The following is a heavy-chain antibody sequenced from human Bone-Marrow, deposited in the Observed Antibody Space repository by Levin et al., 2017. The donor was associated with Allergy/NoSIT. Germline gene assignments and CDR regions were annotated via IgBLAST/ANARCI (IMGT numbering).Heavy chain of an antibody. V-gene: IGHV1-69*04. CDR1: GGTFSSYA. D-gene: IGHD4-17*01. J-gene: IGHJ4*02. CDR2: IIPMLRKT. CDR3: ASGSAVTTLEAVY. Sequence: ASVKVSCKASGGTFSSYAITWVRQAPGQGLEWMGRIIPMLRKTDYAQKFQGRVTVSADRSTSTAYMELRSLRSEDTAVYYCASGSAVTTLEAVYWGQGTLVTVSS.